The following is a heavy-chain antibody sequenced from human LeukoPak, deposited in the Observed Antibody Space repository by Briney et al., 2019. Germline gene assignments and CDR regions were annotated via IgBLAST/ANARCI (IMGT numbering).Heavy chain of an antibody. J-gene: IGHJ5*02. CDR2: ISGSGGST. V-gene: IGHV3-23*01. Sequence: GGSLRLSCAASGFTFSSYAMSWVRQAPGKGLEWVSAISGSGGSTYYADSVKGRFTISRDNSKNTLYLQMNSLRAEDTAVYYCARGIQLWLLRGKHDWFDPWGQGTLVTVSS. CDR1: GFTFSSYA. D-gene: IGHD5-18*01. CDR3: ARGIQLWLLRGKHDWFDP.